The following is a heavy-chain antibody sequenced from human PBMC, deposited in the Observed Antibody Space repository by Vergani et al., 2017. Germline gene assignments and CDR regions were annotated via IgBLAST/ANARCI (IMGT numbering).Heavy chain of an antibody. J-gene: IGHJ4*02. V-gene: IGHV3-30*02. D-gene: IGHD3-16*01. CDR1: GFPLSNYD. Sequence: QVQLVESGGGVVQRGGSLRLSCATSGFPLSNYDMQWIRQGPGKGLEFVAFIQFDGSNQCYADSVKGRFTLSRDFSKNTLYLQMNSLRTDDAATYYCAKHFRGWGIDYCGEGTQVIVAS. CDR3: AKHFRGWGIDY. CDR2: IQFDGSNQ.